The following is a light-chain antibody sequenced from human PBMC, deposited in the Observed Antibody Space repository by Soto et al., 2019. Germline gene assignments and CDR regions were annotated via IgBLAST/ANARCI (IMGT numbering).Light chain of an antibody. V-gene: IGLV2-14*01. CDR2: DVS. Sequence: QSALTQPASVSGSPGQSITISCTGTSSDVGGYYSVSWYQQHPGKAPKLMIYDVSNRPSGVSNRFSGSKSGNTASLTISGLQAEDEADYYCSSYTSSGVVFGGGTKLTVL. J-gene: IGLJ2*01. CDR3: SSYTSSGVV. CDR1: SSDVGGYYS.